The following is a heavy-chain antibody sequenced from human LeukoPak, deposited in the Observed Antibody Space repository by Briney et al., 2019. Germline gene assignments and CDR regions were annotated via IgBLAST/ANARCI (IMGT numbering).Heavy chain of an antibody. CDR2: IYYSGST. D-gene: IGHD4-17*01. J-gene: IGHJ4*02. CDR3: ARWRATVTTLGTNFYFDY. V-gene: IGHV4-39*01. CDR1: GGSISSSSYY. Sequence: SETLSLTCTVSGGSISSSSYYWGWIRQPPGKGLEWIGGIYYSGSTYYNPSLKSRVTISVDTSKNQFSLKLSSVTAADTAVYYCARWRATVTTLGTNFYFDYWGQGTLVTVSS.